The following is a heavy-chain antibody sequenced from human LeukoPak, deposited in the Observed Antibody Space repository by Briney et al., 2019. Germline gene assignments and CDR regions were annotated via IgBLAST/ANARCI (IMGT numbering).Heavy chain of an antibody. D-gene: IGHD6-19*01. CDR2: INHSGST. CDR3: AGLAVAGTSYYMDV. J-gene: IGHJ6*03. Sequence: GSLRLSCEASGFTFSDYYMSWIRQPPGKGLEWIGEINHSGSTNYNPSLKSRVTISVDTSKNQFSLKLSSVTAADTAVYYCAGLAVAGTSYYMDVWGKGTTVTVSS. CDR1: GFTFSDYY. V-gene: IGHV4-34*08.